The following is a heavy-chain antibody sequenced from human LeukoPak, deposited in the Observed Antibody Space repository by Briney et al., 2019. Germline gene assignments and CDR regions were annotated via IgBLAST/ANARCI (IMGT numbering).Heavy chain of an antibody. J-gene: IGHJ3*02. CDR2: INTDGSST. Sequence: GGSLRLSCAASGFTFSSYWMHWVRQAPGKGLVWVSRINTDGSSTSYADSVKGRFTISRDNAKNTLYLQMNSLRAEDTAVYYCARDSGGWFGELLLGAFDIWGQGTMVTVSS. CDR3: ARDSGGWFGELLLGAFDI. CDR1: GFTFSSYW. V-gene: IGHV3-74*01. D-gene: IGHD3-10*01.